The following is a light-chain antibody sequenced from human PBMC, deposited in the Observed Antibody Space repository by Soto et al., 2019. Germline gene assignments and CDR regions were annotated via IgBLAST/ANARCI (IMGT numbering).Light chain of an antibody. CDR2: GAS. V-gene: IGKV3-20*01. Sequence: EIVLTQSPGTLSLSPGERATLSCRASQSVSSSYLAWYQQKPGQAPRLLIYGASSRATGIPDRFSGSGSGTEFNLTISRLEPEYFAGYCCKHYDNWPGTCGQVTKVDIK. CDR3: KHYDNWPGT. J-gene: IGKJ1*01. CDR1: QSVSSSY.